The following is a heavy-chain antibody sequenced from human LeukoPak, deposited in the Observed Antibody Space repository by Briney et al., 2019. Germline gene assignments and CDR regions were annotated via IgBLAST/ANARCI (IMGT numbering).Heavy chain of an antibody. V-gene: IGHV3-23*01. D-gene: IGHD4-17*01. CDR2: ISGSGSSA. Sequence: GGSLRLSCAASGFTFTNYAMSWVRQAPGKRLEWVSTISGSGSSAYYADSVKGRFTISRDNSENTLYLQMNSLRVEDTPVYYCAKGREPYGDSRFDYWGQGTLVTVSS. J-gene: IGHJ4*02. CDR3: AKGREPYGDSRFDY. CDR1: GFTFTNYA.